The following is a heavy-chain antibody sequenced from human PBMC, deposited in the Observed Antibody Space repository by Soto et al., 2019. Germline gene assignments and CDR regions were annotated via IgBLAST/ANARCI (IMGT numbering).Heavy chain of an antibody. CDR1: VGSISSGGYS. CDR3: ARGAIKGAFDI. CDR2: IYHSGST. V-gene: IGHV4-30-2*01. J-gene: IGHJ3*02. Sequence: PSETLSLTCAVSVGSISSGGYSWSWIRQPPGKGLEWIGYIYHSGSTYYNPSLKSRVTISVDRSKNQFSLKLSSVTAADTAVYYCARGAIKGAFDIWGQGTMVTVSS.